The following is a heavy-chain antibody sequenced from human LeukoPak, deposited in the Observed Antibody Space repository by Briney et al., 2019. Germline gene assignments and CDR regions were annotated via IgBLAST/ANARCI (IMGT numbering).Heavy chain of an antibody. CDR3: AIPYCSGGSCYPYYFDY. J-gene: IGHJ4*02. V-gene: IGHV5-51*01. Sequence: GESLKISCKGSGYSFTSYWIGWVREMPGKGLEWMGIIYPGDSDTRYSPSFQGQVTISADKSISTAYLQWSSLKASDTAMYYCAIPYCSGGSCYPYYFDYWGQGTLVTVSS. D-gene: IGHD2-15*01. CDR2: IYPGDSDT. CDR1: GYSFTSYW.